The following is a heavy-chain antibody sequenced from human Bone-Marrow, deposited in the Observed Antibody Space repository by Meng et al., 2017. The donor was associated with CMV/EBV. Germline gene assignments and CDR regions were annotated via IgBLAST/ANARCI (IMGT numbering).Heavy chain of an antibody. J-gene: IGHJ4*02. CDR2: INPSSGGT. CDR3: ARQILSSYYFDY. Sequence: CKASGYTFTDHYMHWVRQAPGQGPEWMGWINPSSGGTRYAQNFQGRVTMTTDTSISTAYMDLNRLTSDDTAVYYCARQILSSYYFDYWGQGTPVTVSS. CDR1: GYTFTDHY. D-gene: IGHD2/OR15-2a*01. V-gene: IGHV1-2*02.